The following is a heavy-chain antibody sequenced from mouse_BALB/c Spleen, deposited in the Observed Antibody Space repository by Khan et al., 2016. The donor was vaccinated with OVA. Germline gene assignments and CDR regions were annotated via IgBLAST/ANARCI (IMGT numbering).Heavy chain of an antibody. CDR2: IYPGDGNT. J-gene: IGHJ3*01. CDR3: ARSGYDYFAY. V-gene: IGHV1-80*01. CDR1: GYAFSNYL. Sequence: QVQLQQSGAELVRPGSSVKISCKASGYAFSNYLMNWVKQGPGQGLEWIGLIYPGDGNTNYNGKFKDKATLTADNSSTTAYLQLSSLTYEDSAVYGGARSGYDYFAYWGQGTLVTVSA. D-gene: IGHD2-14*01.